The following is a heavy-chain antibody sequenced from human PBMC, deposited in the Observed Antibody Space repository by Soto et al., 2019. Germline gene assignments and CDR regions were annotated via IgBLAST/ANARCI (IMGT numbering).Heavy chain of an antibody. CDR2: VSSSGSTI. CDR3: ATGPTIYYYYGMDV. V-gene: IGHV3-48*03. Sequence: GGSLRLSCAASGFTFSSYEMNWVRQAPGKGLEWVSYVSSSGSTIYYADSVKGRFTISRDNAKNSLYLQMYSLRAEDTAVYYCATGPTIYYYYGMDVWGPGTTVTVSS. J-gene: IGHJ6*02. CDR1: GFTFSSYE.